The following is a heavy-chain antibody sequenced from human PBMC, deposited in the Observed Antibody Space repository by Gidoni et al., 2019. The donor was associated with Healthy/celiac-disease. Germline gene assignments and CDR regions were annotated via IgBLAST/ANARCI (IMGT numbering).Heavy chain of an antibody. J-gene: IGHJ5*02. V-gene: IGHV4-34*01. CDR1: GGSFSGYY. D-gene: IGHD2-2*01. CDR3: ARGAVVVPAARARNNWFDP. Sequence: QVQLQQWGAGLLKPSETLSLTCAVYGGSFSGYYWSWIRQPPGKGLEWIGEINHSGSTNYNPSCKSRVTISVDTSKNQFSLKLSSVTAADTAVYYCARGAVVVPAARARNNWFDPWGQGTLVTVSS. CDR2: INHSGST.